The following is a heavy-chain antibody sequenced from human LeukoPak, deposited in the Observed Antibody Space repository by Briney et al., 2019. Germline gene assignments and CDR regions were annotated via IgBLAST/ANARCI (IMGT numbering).Heavy chain of an antibody. CDR1: GFTFSSYG. CDR2: IRYDGSNK. V-gene: IGHV3-33*08. J-gene: IGHJ4*02. CDR3: ARDLYSNIQRGYFDY. D-gene: IGHD6-13*01. Sequence: GQSLRLSCTVSGFTFSSYGMHWVRQAPGKGLEWVAFIRYDGSNKYYADSVKGRFTISRDNSKNTLYLQMNSLRADDTAVYYCARDLYSNIQRGYFDYWGQGTLVAVSS.